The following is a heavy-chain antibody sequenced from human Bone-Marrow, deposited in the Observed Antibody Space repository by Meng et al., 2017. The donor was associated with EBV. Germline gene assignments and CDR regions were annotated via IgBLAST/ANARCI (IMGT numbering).Heavy chain of an antibody. Sequence: QAQLQESGRGRVIAAGSLSRPCAVSVVSSSSSNWWNWVRQPPGKGLEWIGEIYHSGSTNSNPSLKSRVTISVDKSKNQFSLKLSSVTAADTAVYYCATQRRDTDWFDPWGQGTLVTVSS. CDR1: VVSSSSSNW. CDR3: ATQRRDTDWFDP. D-gene: IGHD6-25*01. V-gene: IGHV4-4*02. J-gene: IGHJ5*02. CDR2: IYHSGST.